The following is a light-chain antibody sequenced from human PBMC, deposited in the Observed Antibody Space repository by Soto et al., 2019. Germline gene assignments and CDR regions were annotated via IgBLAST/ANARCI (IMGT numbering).Light chain of an antibody. CDR1: QSVSSY. V-gene: IGKV3-11*01. CDR2: DAS. J-gene: IGKJ4*01. CDR3: QQRSNWPPLT. Sequence: EIVLTQSPATLSLSPGERTTLSFRASQSVSSYLAWYQQKPGQAPRLLIYDASNRATGIPARFSGSGSGTDFTLTISSLEPEDFAVYYCQQRSNWPPLTFGGGTKVGIK.